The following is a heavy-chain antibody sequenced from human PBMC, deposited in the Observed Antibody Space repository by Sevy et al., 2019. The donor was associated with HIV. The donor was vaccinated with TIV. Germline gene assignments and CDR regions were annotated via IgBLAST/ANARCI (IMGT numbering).Heavy chain of an antibody. CDR3: ATTKDYYDSSGCPFDY. J-gene: IGHJ4*02. Sequence: ASVKVSCKVSGYTPTQLSMHWVRQAPGKGLEWMGSFDPEDGETIYAQKLQGRVTMTEDTSADTAYMELNSLRSEDTAVYYCATTKDYYDSSGCPFDYWGQGTPVTVSS. CDR1: GYTPTQLS. D-gene: IGHD3-22*01. CDR2: FDPEDGET. V-gene: IGHV1-24*01.